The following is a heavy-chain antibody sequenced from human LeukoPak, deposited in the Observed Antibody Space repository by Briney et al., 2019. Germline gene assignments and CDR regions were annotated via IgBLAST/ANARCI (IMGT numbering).Heavy chain of an antibody. CDR2: ISSSSSYI. D-gene: IGHD3-10*01. CDR3: AKDQTYLADY. Sequence: GGSLRLSCAASGFTFSSYSMNWVRQAPGKGLEWVSSISSSSSYIYYADSVKGRFTISRDNSKNTLYLQMNSLRAEDTAVYYCAKDQTYLADYWGQGTLVTVSS. V-gene: IGHV3-21*04. CDR1: GFTFSSYS. J-gene: IGHJ4*02.